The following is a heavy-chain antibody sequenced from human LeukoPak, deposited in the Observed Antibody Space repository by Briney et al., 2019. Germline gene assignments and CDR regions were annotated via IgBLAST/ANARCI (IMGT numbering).Heavy chain of an antibody. D-gene: IGHD6-6*01. CDR1: GGSFSGYY. J-gene: IGHJ6*03. CDR3: ARETRSSSSRPLSYYMDV. CDR2: INHSGST. V-gene: IGHV4-34*01. Sequence: SETLSLTCAVYGGSFSGYYWSWIRQPPPKGLEGIGEINHSGSTNYNPSLKSRVTISVDTSKNQFSLTLSSVTAADTAVYYCARETRSSSSRPLSYYMDVWGKGTTVTVSS.